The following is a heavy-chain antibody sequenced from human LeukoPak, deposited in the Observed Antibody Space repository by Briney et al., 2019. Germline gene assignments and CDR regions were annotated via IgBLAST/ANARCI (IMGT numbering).Heavy chain of an antibody. CDR1: GFTFVSHW. Sequence: GGSLRLSCVASGFTFVSHWMTWVRQAPGKGLEWVANINQDGSEKYYVDSVKGRFTISRDNAKNSLYLQMNSLRAEDTAVYYCRVVVITQVHYMDVWGKGTTVTVSS. CDR2: INQDGSEK. D-gene: IGHD3-22*01. J-gene: IGHJ6*03. V-gene: IGHV3-7*01. CDR3: RVVVITQVHYMDV.